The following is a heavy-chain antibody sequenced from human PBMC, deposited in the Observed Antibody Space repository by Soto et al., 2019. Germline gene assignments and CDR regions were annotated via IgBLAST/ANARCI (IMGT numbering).Heavy chain of an antibody. CDR3: ATREGPGIAAAGTSWFDP. D-gene: IGHD6-13*01. J-gene: IGHJ5*02. CDR1: GGSISSSNW. CDR2: IYHSGST. V-gene: IGHV4-4*02. Sequence: SETLSLTCAVSGGSISSSNWWSWVRQPPGKGLEWIGEIYHSGSTNYNPSLKSRVTISVDKSKNQFSLKLSSVTAADTAVYYCATREGPGIAAAGTSWFDPWGQGTLVTVSS.